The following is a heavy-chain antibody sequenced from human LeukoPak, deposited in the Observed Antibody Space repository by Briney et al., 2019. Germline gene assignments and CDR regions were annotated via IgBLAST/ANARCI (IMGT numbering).Heavy chain of an antibody. CDR1: GFTFSNYW. V-gene: IGHV3-7*03. CDR3: AREKPFYDSSGYYYPIAFDY. Sequence: GGSLRLSCAASGFTFSNYWMSWVRQAPGKGLEWVANIKQDGSEKYYVDSVKGRFTISRGNAKNALSLQMNSLRAEDTALYYCAREKPFYDSSGYYYPIAFDYWGQGTLVTVSS. D-gene: IGHD3-22*01. J-gene: IGHJ4*02. CDR2: IKQDGSEK.